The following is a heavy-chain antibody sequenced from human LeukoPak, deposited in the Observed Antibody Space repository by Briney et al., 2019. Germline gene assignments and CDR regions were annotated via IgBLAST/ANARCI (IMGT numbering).Heavy chain of an antibody. CDR1: GGSISTYY. J-gene: IGHJ4*02. D-gene: IGHD1-26*01. Sequence: PSETLSLTCTVSGGSISTYYWTWIRQPPGKGLEWIGYIYYSGSTNYNPSLKSRVTISVDTSKNQFSLKLSSVTAADTAVYYCATSGWGPYYFDYWGQGTLVTVSS. V-gene: IGHV4-59*01. CDR3: ATSGWGPYYFDY. CDR2: IYYSGST.